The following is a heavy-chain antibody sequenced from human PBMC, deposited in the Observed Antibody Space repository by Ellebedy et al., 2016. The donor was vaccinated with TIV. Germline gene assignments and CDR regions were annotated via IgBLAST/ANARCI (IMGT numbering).Heavy chain of an antibody. CDR1: GFSPSTNTMR. D-gene: IGHD3-3*01. CDR2: IDWDDDK. CDR3: ARSITIFGVVNDKKEDAFDI. Sequence: SGPTLVXPTQTLTLTCTFSGFSPSTNTMRVSWIRQPPGKALEWLARIDWDDDKFYSTSLKTRLTISKDTSKNQVVLTMTNMDPVDTATYYCARSITIFGVVNDKKEDAFDIWGQGTMVTVSS. J-gene: IGHJ3*02. V-gene: IGHV2-70*04.